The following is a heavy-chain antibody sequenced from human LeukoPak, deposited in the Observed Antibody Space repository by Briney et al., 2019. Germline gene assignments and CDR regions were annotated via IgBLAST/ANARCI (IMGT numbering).Heavy chain of an antibody. J-gene: IGHJ3*02. V-gene: IGHV3-23*01. CDR3: AKTRGYSSDAFDI. CDR1: EFTFSSYA. D-gene: IGHD5-18*01. Sequence: GGSLRLSCTASEFTFSSYAMTWVRQAPGKGLEWVSGISGGGPNTYYADSVKGRFTISRDNPKSTLYLQLNSLRAEDTALYYYAKTRGYSSDAFDIWGQGTMVTVSS. CDR2: ISGGGPNT.